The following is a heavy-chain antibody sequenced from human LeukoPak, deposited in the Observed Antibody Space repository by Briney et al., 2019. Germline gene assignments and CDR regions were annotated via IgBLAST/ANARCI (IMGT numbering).Heavy chain of an antibody. CDR2: INPNSGDT. V-gene: IGHV1-2*02. D-gene: IGHD2-15*01. J-gene: IGHJ5*02. CDR3: ARGPLEYCSGGTCYSGRNWFDP. Sequence: ASVKVSCKASGYTFTGYYMHWVRQAPGQGLEWMGWINPNSGDTNYAQKFQGRVTMTRDTSISTVYMELRRLRYDDTAAYYCARGPLEYCSGGTCYSGRNWFDPWGQATLVTVSS. CDR1: GYTFTGYY.